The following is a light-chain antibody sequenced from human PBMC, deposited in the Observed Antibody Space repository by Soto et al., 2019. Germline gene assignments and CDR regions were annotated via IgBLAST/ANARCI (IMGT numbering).Light chain of an antibody. V-gene: IGLV1-44*01. CDR1: SSNIGGKT. CDR3: SAWDASLNGYV. Sequence: QSVLTQPPSASGTPGQMVTTSCSGSSSNIGGKTVNWYQQLPGTAPKLLIYSNYQRPSGVPDRFSGSKSGTSASLAISGLQSEDEADYYCSAWDASLNGYVFGTGTKVTVL. J-gene: IGLJ1*01. CDR2: SNY.